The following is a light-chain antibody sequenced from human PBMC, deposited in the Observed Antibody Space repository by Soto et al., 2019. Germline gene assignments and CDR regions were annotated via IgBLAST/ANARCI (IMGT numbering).Light chain of an antibody. J-gene: IGLJ2*01. V-gene: IGLV2-14*01. CDR1: SSDVGGYNY. Sequence: QSALTQPASVSGSPGQSITISCTGTSSDVGGYNYVSWYQQHPGKAPKLMIYEVNNRPSGVSNRFSGSKSGNTASLTISGLQAEGEADYYCSSYTSSSTLVVFGGGTQLTVL. CDR3: SSYTSSSTLVV. CDR2: EVN.